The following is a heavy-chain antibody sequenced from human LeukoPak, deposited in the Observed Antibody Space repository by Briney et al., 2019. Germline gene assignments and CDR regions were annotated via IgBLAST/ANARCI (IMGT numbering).Heavy chain of an antibody. Sequence: GSVKASCKWSVYTCTCYYMHWVSQATGRGLEWVGIFNPSGGSTSYAQKFQGRVTMTRDTSTSTVYMELSSLRSEDTAVYYCARDAGYCSSTSCYTPFDYWGQGTLVTVSS. CDR1: VYTCTCYY. CDR3: ARDAGYCSSTSCYTPFDY. CDR2: FNPSGGST. D-gene: IGHD2-2*02. J-gene: IGHJ4*02. V-gene: IGHV1-46*01.